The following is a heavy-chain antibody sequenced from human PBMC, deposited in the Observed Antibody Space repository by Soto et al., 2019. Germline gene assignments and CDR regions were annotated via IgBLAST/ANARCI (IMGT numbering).Heavy chain of an antibody. CDR2: ISCDGSNK. Sequence: QVQLVESGGGVVQPGRSLRLSCAASGFTFSSYGMHWVRQAPGKGLEWVAVISCDGSNKYYADSVKGRFTISRGNSKNTLYQQMNSLRAEDTAVYYCAKDRRVVAVAAPFDYWGQGTLVTVSS. V-gene: IGHV3-30*18. CDR1: GFTFSSYG. J-gene: IGHJ4*02. D-gene: IGHD6-19*01. CDR3: AKDRRVVAVAAPFDY.